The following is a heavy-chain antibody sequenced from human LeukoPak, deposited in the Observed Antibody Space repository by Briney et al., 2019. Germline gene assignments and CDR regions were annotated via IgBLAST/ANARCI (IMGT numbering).Heavy chain of an antibody. Sequence: GGSLRLSCAASGFTFRSFWMSWVRQAPGKGLEWVANINQDGGEKYYVDSLKGRFTISRDNAKNSLYLQINSLRAEDTAVYYCARDIVPPGIFWDYWGQGTLVTVSS. CDR2: INQDGGEK. D-gene: IGHD1-26*01. CDR1: GFTFRSFW. J-gene: IGHJ4*02. V-gene: IGHV3-7*05. CDR3: ARDIVPPGIFWDY.